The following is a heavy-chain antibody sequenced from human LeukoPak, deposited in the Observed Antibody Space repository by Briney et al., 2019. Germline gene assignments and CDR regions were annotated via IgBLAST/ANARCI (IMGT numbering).Heavy chain of an antibody. CDR1: GFTFSSYW. CDR3: ARDKIVETAPLDY. CDR2: IKQDGTVQ. V-gene: IGHV3-7*01. J-gene: IGHJ4*02. Sequence: GGSLRLSCAASGFTFSSYWMSWVRQAPGKGLEWVANIKQDGTVQYYVDSVRGRFTTSRDNAKNSLYLQMNSLRAEDTAVYYCARDKIVETAPLDYWGQGTLVTVSS. D-gene: IGHD2-15*01.